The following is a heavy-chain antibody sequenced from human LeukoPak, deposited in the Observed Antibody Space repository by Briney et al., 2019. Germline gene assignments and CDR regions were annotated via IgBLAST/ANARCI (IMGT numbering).Heavy chain of an antibody. CDR2: ISAYNGNT. Sequence: ASVKVSCKASGYTFTSYGISWVRQAPGQGLEWMGWISAYNGNTNYAQKLQGRVTMTTDTSTSTAYMELRSLRSDDTAVYYCAREHYDILTGYYGYWGQGTLVTDSS. J-gene: IGHJ4*02. V-gene: IGHV1-18*01. D-gene: IGHD3-9*01. CDR3: AREHYDILTGYYGY. CDR1: GYTFTSYG.